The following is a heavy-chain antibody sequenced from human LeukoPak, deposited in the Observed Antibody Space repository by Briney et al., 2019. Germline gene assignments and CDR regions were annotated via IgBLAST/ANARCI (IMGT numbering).Heavy chain of an antibody. CDR3: VRHVARAFDI. CDR2: VNPNSGDT. Sequence: ASVKVSCKASGYTFTGYYLHWVRQAPGQGLEWMGCVNPNSGDTNYAQKFQGSVTMTRDTSISTVYMELSRLRSDDTAVYSCVRHVARAFDIWGQGTKVTVSS. CDR1: GYTFTGYY. V-gene: IGHV1-2*02. J-gene: IGHJ3*02.